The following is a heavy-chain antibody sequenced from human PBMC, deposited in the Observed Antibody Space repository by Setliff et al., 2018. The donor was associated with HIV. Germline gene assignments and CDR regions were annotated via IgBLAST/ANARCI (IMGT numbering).Heavy chain of an antibody. CDR3: ATLPGYYYDSSGPLGYFLH. CDR2: IYYSGTI. D-gene: IGHD3-22*01. CDR1: GDSISNNGFF. V-gene: IGHV4-31*03. Sequence: PSETLSLTCNVSGDSISNNGFFWGWIRQHPGMGLEWIGSIYYSGTIYYNPSLKSRLIISLDTSKNQFSLKLSSVTAADTAVYYCATLPGYYYDSSGPLGYFLHWGQGTLVTVSS. J-gene: IGHJ1*01.